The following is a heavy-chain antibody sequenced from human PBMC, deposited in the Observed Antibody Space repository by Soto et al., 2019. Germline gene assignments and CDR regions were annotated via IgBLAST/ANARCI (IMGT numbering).Heavy chain of an antibody. CDR1: GFSVTNSY. D-gene: IGHD3-3*01. Sequence: GGSLRLSCTVSGFSVTNSYINWVRQAPGKGLEWVSILYSSGTTYYADSVRGRFTVSRDDSKNTLFLQMNSLRDEDTAVYFCARDGRARSAYSSDYYYFSGMDVWGQGTTVTVSS. CDR2: LYSSGTT. V-gene: IGHV3-66*01. CDR3: ARDGRARSAYSSDYYYFSGMDV. J-gene: IGHJ6*02.